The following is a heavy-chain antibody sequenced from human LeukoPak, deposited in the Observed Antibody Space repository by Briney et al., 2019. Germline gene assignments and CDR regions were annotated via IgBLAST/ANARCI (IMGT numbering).Heavy chain of an antibody. J-gene: IGHJ5*02. V-gene: IGHV1-2*02. CDR1: GYTFTGYY. CDR3: AIVMITFGGVIDP. D-gene: IGHD3-16*01. CDR2: INPNSGGT. Sequence: ASVKVSCKASGYTFTGYYMHWVRQAPGQALEWMGWINPNSGGTNYAQKFQGRVTMTRDTSISTAYMELSRLRSDDTAVYYCAIVMITFGGVIDPWGQGTLVTVSS.